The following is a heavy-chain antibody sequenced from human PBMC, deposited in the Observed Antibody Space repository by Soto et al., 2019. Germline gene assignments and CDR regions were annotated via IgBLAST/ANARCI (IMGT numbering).Heavy chain of an antibody. V-gene: IGHV3-23*01. CDR1: GFSLTFYA. Sequence: GGSLRLSCAASGFSLTFYAMAWVRQAPGKGLEWVSGITTSGSDSYADSVKGRFTISRDRSKDTVSLQMNSVRADDTAVYYCAKGIRRSGWYGPFDSWGQGTQVTVSS. D-gene: IGHD6-19*01. CDR3: AKGIRRSGWYGPFDS. J-gene: IGHJ4*02. CDR2: ITTSGSDS.